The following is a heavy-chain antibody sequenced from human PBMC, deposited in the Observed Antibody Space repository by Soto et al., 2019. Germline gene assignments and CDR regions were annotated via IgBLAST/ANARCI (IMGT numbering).Heavy chain of an antibody. CDR2: ISHDGSNK. CDR3: ARDHSTRGRYQGIFDY. Sequence: QVQLVESGGGVVQPGRSLRLSCAASGFTFSNYAMHWVRQAPGKGLEWVAVISHDGSNKYYADSVKGRFTISRDNSKNTLFLPMNRLRPEDTAVYFCARDHSTRGRYQGIFDYWGQGALVTVSS. J-gene: IGHJ4*02. CDR1: GFTFSNYA. V-gene: IGHV3-30-3*01. D-gene: IGHD3-16*02.